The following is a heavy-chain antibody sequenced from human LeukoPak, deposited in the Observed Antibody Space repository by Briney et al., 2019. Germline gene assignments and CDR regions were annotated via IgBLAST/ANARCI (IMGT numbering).Heavy chain of an antibody. CDR3: AKETYASGPYYFDY. V-gene: IGHV3-23*01. Sequence: GGSLRLSCAASGFTFSSYAMTGVRQAPGKGLEWVSAISGSADSTYYADSVKGRFTISRDNSRNTVYLQKNSLRVEDTAVYYCAKETYASGPYYFDYWGQGTLVTVSS. CDR2: ISGSADST. CDR1: GFTFSSYA. D-gene: IGHD3-10*01. J-gene: IGHJ4*02.